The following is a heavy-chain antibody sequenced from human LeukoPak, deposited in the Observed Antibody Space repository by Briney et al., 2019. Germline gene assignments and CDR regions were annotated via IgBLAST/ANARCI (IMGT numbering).Heavy chain of an antibody. Sequence: SEALSLTCAVSGGSIISYYWSWIRQPPGKGLEWIGYINYSGSTTYNPSLKSRVTISVDTSKNQFSLKLTSATAADTAVYYCARQAAANSIDYWGQGTVVTVSS. V-gene: IGHV4-59*08. D-gene: IGHD2-2*01. CDR3: ARQAAANSIDY. CDR1: GGSIISYY. J-gene: IGHJ4*02. CDR2: INYSGST.